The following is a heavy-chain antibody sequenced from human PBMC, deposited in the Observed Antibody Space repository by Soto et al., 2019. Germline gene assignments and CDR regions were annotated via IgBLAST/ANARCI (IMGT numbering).Heavy chain of an antibody. D-gene: IGHD1-7*01. CDR3: AKDRRAGGNYGFYSDF. V-gene: IGHV3-23*01. CDR1: GFTFSSYG. J-gene: IGHJ4*02. Sequence: EVQLLESGGGLVQPGGSLRLSCAASGFTFSSYGMTWVRQAPGKGLEWVSFSSATGAGTYYADSVKGQFTISRDNSKNTLYLHMTSLRADDTAVYYCAKDRRAGGNYGFYSDFWGQGALVIVSS. CDR2: SSATGAGT.